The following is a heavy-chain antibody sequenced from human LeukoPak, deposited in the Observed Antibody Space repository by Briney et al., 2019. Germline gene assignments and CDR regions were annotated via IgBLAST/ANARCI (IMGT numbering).Heavy chain of an antibody. CDR1: GFTFSSYS. CDR2: ISSSSSYI. V-gene: IGHV3-21*01. CDR3: ARVGYYDSSGQGY. J-gene: IGHJ4*02. D-gene: IGHD3-22*01. Sequence: GGSLRLSCAASGFTFSSYSMNWVRQAPGKGLEWVSSISSSSSYIYYADSVKGRFTISRDNAKNSLYLQMNNLRAEDTAVYYCARVGYYDSSGQGYWGQGTLVTVSS.